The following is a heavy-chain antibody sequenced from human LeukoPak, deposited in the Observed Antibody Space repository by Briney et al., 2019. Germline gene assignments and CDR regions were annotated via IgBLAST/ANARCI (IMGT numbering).Heavy chain of an antibody. D-gene: IGHD3-22*01. V-gene: IGHV3-23*01. J-gene: IGHJ3*02. Sequence: PGGSLRLSCAASGFTFSSYAMSWVRQAPGKGLEWVSAISSGGDNTYYADSVKGRFTISRDNSKNTLYLQMNSLRAEDTAVYYCAKGRYYYDSSDAFDIWGQGTMVTVSS. CDR1: GFTFSSYA. CDR2: ISSGGDNT. CDR3: AKGRYYYDSSDAFDI.